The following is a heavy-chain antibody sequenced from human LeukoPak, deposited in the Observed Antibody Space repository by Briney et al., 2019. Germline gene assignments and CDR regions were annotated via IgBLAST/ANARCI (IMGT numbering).Heavy chain of an antibody. J-gene: IGHJ4*02. CDR3: ARSTSGLQFDY. CDR1: GFTFSSYT. D-gene: IGHD5-24*01. CDR2: ISSSGYYI. V-gene: IGHV3-21*01. Sequence: GGSLRPSCAASGFTFSSYTMNWVRQPPGKGLEWVSSISSSGYYIYYTDSVKGRFTISRHNARNSLYLQMNSLRAEDTAVYYCARSTSGLQFDYWGQGTLVTVSS.